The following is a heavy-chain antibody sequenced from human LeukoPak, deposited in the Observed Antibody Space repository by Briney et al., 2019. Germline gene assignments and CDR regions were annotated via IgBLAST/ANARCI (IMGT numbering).Heavy chain of an antibody. V-gene: IGHV3-23*01. J-gene: IGHJ4*02. CDR1: GFAFSNHA. CDR3: ANEIRPNDY. D-gene: IGHD4-17*01. Sequence: RPGGSLRLSCTASGFAFSNHAMSWVRQAPGKGLEWVSSISISGGTTYYADSVKGRFTISRENSKSTLYLQMNSLRADDTAVYYCANEIRPNDYWGQGTLVTVSS. CDR2: ISISGGTT.